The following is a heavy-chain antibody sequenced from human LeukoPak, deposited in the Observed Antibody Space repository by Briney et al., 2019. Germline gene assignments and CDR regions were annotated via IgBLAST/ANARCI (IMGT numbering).Heavy chain of an antibody. V-gene: IGHV4-39*01. CDR3: ARRGAVAGYNWFNP. J-gene: IGHJ5*02. CDR2: IYYSGST. Sequence: SETLSLTCTVSGGSISSSRYYWGWIRQPPGKGLEWIGSIYYSGSTYYNPSLKSRVTISVDTSKNQYSLKLRSVTAADTAVYYCARRGAVAGYNWFNPWGQGTLVTVSS. CDR1: GGSISSSRYY. D-gene: IGHD6-19*01.